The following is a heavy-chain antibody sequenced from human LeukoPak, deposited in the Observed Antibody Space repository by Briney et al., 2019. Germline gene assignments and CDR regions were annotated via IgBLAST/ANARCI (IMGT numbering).Heavy chain of an antibody. CDR3: AREGQPYNWFDP. Sequence: GGSLRLSCAASGFTVSSSSMNWVRLGPGKGLEWVSVISSDGNTYYADSVKGRFTISRDDFKKTLYLQMNSLRAEDTAVYYCAREGQPYNWFDPWGQGTLVTVSS. J-gene: IGHJ5*02. V-gene: IGHV3-66*02. CDR2: ISSDGNT. D-gene: IGHD6-13*01. CDR1: GFTVSSSS.